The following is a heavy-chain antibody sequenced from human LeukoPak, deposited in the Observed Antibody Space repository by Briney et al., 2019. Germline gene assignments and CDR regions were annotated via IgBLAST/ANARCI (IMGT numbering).Heavy chain of an antibody. D-gene: IGHD3-10*01. CDR3: ARGPGANYYGSGSYYP. CDR1: GGSFSGYY. V-gene: IGHV4-34*01. Sequence: SETLSLTCAVYGGSFSGYYWSWIRQPPGKGLEWIGEINHSGSTNYNPSLKSRVTISVDTSKNQFSLKLSSVTAADTAVYYCARGPGANYYGSGSYYPWGQGTLVNVSS. CDR2: INHSGST. J-gene: IGHJ5*02.